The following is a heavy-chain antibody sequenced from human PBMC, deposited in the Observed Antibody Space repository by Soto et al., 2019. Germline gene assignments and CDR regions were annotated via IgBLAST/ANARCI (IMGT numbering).Heavy chain of an antibody. CDR3: ARGRASGSYYLLDY. V-gene: IGHV1-8*01. CDR1: GNTFTSYD. J-gene: IGHJ4*02. D-gene: IGHD3-10*01. CDR2: INPNSGNI. Sequence: GASVKVSCKXSGNTFTSYDINWVRQATGHGLEWMGCINPNSGNIGYAQKFQGRVTMTRDTAIRTAYMEVSRLRSDDTAVYYCARGRASGSYYLLDYWGQGTLVTVSS.